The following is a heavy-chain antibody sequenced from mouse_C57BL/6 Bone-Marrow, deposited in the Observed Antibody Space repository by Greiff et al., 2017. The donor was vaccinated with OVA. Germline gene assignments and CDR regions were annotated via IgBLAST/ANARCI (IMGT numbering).Heavy chain of an antibody. CDR1: GFTFSDAW. CDR3: TLLRQLRLPGLDD. D-gene: IGHD3-2*02. Sequence: EVKLVESGGGLVQPGGSMKLSCAASGFTFSDAWMDWVRQSPEKGLEWVAEIRNKANNHATYYAESVKGRFTISSDDSKSSVYLQMNSLRAEDTGMYYCTLLRQLRLPGLDDWGQGTTLTVSS. CDR2: IRNKANNHAT. V-gene: IGHV6-6*01. J-gene: IGHJ2*01.